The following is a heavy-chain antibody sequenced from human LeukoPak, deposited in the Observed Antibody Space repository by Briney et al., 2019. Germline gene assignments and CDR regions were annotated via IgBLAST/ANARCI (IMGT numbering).Heavy chain of an antibody. D-gene: IGHD6-13*01. CDR3: GRGRYSSRSGGYYFDF. J-gene: IGHJ4*02. CDR1: GFTLSSDW. V-gene: IGHV3-7*01. CDR2: IKKDGSEK. Sequence: PGGSLRLSCAVSGFTLSSDWMSWVRQAPGKGLEWVANIKKDGSEKYYVESVKGRFTISRDNAKNSLYLQMNSLRAEDTAVYYCGRGRYSSRSGGYYFDFWGQGTLVTVSS.